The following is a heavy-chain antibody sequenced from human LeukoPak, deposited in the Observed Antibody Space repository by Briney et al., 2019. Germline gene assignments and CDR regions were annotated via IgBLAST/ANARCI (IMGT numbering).Heavy chain of an antibody. CDR3: AKDNGDYLTPDN. J-gene: IGHJ4*02. V-gene: IGHV3-30*02. Sequence: GGSMRLSCATSEFTFSRFGVHWVRQAPDKGLEWVAFIRHDGSRTYCGDSVKGRCTVSRDTSKNTVFLQVASLTADDTAVYYCAKDNGDYLTPDNWGQGTLVTVSS. D-gene: IGHD4-17*01. CDR2: IRHDGSRT. CDR1: EFTFSRFG.